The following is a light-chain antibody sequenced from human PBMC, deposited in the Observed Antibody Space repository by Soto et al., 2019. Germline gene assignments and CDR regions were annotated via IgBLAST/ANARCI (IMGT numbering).Light chain of an antibody. V-gene: IGLV2-8*01. CDR2: DVN. Sequence: QSVLTQPPSASGSPGQSVTISCTGSSSDVGRYDYVSWYQHHPGKAPKAMMFDVNKRPSGVPDRFSGSRSGNTASLTVSGLQAEDEADYFCSSYAGNNIYVFGTGTKLTVL. J-gene: IGLJ1*01. CDR1: SSDVGRYDY. CDR3: SSYAGNNIYV.